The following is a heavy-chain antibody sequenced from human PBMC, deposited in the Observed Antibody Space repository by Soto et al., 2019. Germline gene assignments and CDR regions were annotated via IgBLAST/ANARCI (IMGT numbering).Heavy chain of an antibody. CDR3: ARDTVGGDYYGMDV. Sequence: ESGGGVVQPGRSLRLSCAASGFTFSSYAMHWVRQAPGKGLEWVAVISYDGSNKYYADSVKGRFTISRDNSKNTLYLQMNSLRAEDTAVYYCARDTVGGDYYGMDVWGQGTTVTVSS. CDR1: GFTFSSYA. CDR2: ISYDGSNK. D-gene: IGHD4-17*01. V-gene: IGHV3-30-3*01. J-gene: IGHJ6*02.